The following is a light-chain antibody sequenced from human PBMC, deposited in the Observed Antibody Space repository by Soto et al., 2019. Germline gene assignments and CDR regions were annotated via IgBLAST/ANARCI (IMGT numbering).Light chain of an antibody. CDR3: QQLNSYPIT. J-gene: IGKJ5*01. Sequence: IQLTQSPSSLSASVGDRVTITCRGSQGISSYLAWYQRKPGKAPKLLIYAASTLQSGVPSRFSGSGSGTDFTLTISSLQPEDFATYYCQQLNSYPITFGQGTRLEIK. V-gene: IGKV1-9*01. CDR1: QGISSY. CDR2: AAS.